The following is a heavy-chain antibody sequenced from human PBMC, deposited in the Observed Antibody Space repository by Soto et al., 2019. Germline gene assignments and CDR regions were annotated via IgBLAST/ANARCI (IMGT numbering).Heavy chain of an antibody. CDR3: VFGGNFFIY. V-gene: IGHV3-7*01. CDR2: MDQDGSET. CDR1: GFTFSTYW. D-gene: IGHD3-16*01. J-gene: IGHJ4*02. Sequence: EVQLVESGGGLVQPGGSLRLSCAASGFTFSTYWMTWVRQPPGKGLEWVANMDQDGSETYYVDSVRGRFTVSRDNAKNSLYLQMNILRVEDTAVYYCVFGGNFFIYWGQGTLVTVSP.